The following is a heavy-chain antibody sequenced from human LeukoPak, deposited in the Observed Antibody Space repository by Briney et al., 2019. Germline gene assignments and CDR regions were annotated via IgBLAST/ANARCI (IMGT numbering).Heavy chain of an antibody. J-gene: IGHJ6*03. CDR2: IYYSGST. CDR3: ARGIRGWELLNYYYYMDV. V-gene: IGHV4-39*07. D-gene: IGHD1-26*01. CDR1: GGSISSSSYY. Sequence: PSETLSLTCTVSGGSISSSSYYWGWIRQPPGKGLEWIGSIYYSGSTYYNPSLKSRVTISVDTSKNQFSLKLSSVTAADTAVYYCARGIRGWELLNYYYYMDVWGKGTTVTVSS.